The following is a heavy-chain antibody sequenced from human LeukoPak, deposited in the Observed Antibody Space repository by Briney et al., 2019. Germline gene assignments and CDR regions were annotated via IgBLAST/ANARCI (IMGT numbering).Heavy chain of an antibody. CDR3: ARGGASSSWFIDY. CDR2: IYSGGST. Sequence: GGSLRLSCAASGFTVSSNYMSWVRQAPGKGLEWVSVIYSGGSTYYADSVKGRFTISRDNSKNTLYLQMNSLRAEDTAVYYCARGGASSSWFIDYWGQGTLVTVSS. J-gene: IGHJ4*02. V-gene: IGHV3-66*01. D-gene: IGHD6-13*01. CDR1: GFTVSSNY.